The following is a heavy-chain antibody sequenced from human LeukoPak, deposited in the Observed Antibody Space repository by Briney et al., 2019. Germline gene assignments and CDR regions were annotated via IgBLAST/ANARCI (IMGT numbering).Heavy chain of an antibody. D-gene: IGHD6-19*01. CDR3: ARVGASVAGPFDY. CDR2: IKQDGSES. J-gene: IGHJ4*02. CDR1: GFTFSSYW. V-gene: IGHV3-7*03. Sequence: GGSLRLSCAASGFTFSSYWMSWVRQAPGKGPEWVANIKQDGSESYYVDSVKGRFTISRDNFKNTVYLQMNNMRAEDTAVYYCARVGASVAGPFDYWGQGTLVTVSS.